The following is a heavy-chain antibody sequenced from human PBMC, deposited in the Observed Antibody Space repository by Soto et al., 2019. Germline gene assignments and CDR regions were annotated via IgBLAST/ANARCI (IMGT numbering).Heavy chain of an antibody. CDR1: GFTFSSYG. CDR2: ISYDGSNK. V-gene: IGHV3-30*18. D-gene: IGHD6-25*01. Sequence: QVQLVESGGGVVQPGRSLRLSCAASGFTFSSYGMHWVRQAPGKGLEWVAVISYDGSNKYYADSVKGRFTISRDNSKNPLYPQMNSLRAEDTAVYYCAKDRRPNYYYGMDVWGQGTTVTVSS. CDR3: AKDRRPNYYYGMDV. J-gene: IGHJ6*02.